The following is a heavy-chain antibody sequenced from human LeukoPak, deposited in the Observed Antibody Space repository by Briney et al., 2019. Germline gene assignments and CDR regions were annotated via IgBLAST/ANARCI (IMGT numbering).Heavy chain of an antibody. CDR3: ARAFADGYNSSPFDY. CDR2: ISSSSSYI. D-gene: IGHD5-24*01. J-gene: IGHJ4*02. V-gene: IGHV3-21*01. CDR1: GFTFSSYS. Sequence: GGSLRLSCAASGFTFSSYSMNWVRQAPGKGLEWVSSISSSSSYIYYADSVKGRFTISRDNAKNSLYLQMDSLRAEDTAVYYCARAFADGYNSSPFDYWGQGTLVTVSS.